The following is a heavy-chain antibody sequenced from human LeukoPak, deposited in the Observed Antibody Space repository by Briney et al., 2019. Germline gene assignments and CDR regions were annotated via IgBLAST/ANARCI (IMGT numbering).Heavy chain of an antibody. CDR2: INPSGSST. D-gene: IGHD3-10*01. CDR1: GYTFTSYY. Sequence: ASVKVSCKASGYTFTSYYMHWVRQAPGQGLEWMGLINPSGSSTSYAQKFQGRLSLTRDMSTSTDYMELSSLRSEDTAVYYCAREGTYGSGSDYNDYWGQGPLVTVSS. CDR3: AREGTYGSGSDYNDY. J-gene: IGHJ4*02. V-gene: IGHV1-46*01.